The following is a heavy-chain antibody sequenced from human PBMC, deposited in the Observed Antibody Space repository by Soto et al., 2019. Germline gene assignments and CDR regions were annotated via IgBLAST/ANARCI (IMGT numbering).Heavy chain of an antibody. D-gene: IGHD3-22*01. CDR1: GFTFSSYA. CDR2: ISGSGGST. Sequence: PGGSLRLSCAASGFTFSSYAMSWVRQAPGKGLEWVSAISGSGGSTYCADSVKGRFTISRDNYKNTLYLQMNSLRAEDTAVDYCAKDQGYDYDSSGYCFDYWGQGTLVTVSS. J-gene: IGHJ4*02. V-gene: IGHV3-23*01. CDR3: AKDQGYDYDSSGYCFDY.